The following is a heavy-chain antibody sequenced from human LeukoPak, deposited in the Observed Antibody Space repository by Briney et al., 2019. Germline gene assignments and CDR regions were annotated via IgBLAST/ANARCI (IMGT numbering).Heavy chain of an antibody. Sequence: PGGSLRLSCAASGFTFSSYSMNWVRQAPGKGLEWVSSISSSSSYIYYADSVKGRSTISRDNAKNSLYLQMNSLRAEDTAVYYCARGLYSGYDFDYWGQGTLVTVSS. CDR3: ARGLYSGYDFDY. CDR1: GFTFSSYS. D-gene: IGHD5-12*01. J-gene: IGHJ4*02. CDR2: ISSSSSYI. V-gene: IGHV3-21*01.